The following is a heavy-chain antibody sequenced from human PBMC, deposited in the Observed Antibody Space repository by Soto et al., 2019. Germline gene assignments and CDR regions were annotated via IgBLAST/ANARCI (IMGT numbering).Heavy chain of an antibody. CDR2: INHSGST. V-gene: IGHV4-34*01. Sequence: SETLSLTCAVYGESFSDYYWSWFRQPPGKGLEWIGEINHSGSTNYNPSLKSRVTISADTSKNQFSLKLTSVTAADTAVYYCARQNPQIQLWSTWGQGTLVTVS. CDR3: ARQNPQIQLWST. J-gene: IGHJ4*02. D-gene: IGHD5-18*01. CDR1: GESFSDYY.